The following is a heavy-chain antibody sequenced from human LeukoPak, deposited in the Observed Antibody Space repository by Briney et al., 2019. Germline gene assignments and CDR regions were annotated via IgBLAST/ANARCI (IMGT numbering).Heavy chain of an antibody. D-gene: IGHD4-17*01. V-gene: IGHV3-11*06. CDR3: ARDSFRDSGRAIDL. Sequence: GGSLRLSCASSGFIFSECYMSGMRQAPGKGLEWVSYISIASHFTKYADSVKGRFTISRDDAKKSLYLQMNSLRAEDTAVYFCARDSFRDSGRAIDLWSRGRMVAVSS. CDR2: ISIASHFT. J-gene: IGHJ3*01. CDR1: GFIFSECY.